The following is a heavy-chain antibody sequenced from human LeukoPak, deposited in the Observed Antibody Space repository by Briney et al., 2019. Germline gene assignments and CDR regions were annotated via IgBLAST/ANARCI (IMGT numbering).Heavy chain of an antibody. V-gene: IGHV3-23*01. D-gene: IGHD3-22*01. CDR1: GFTFSSYA. Sequence: GGSLRLSCAASGFTFSSYAMSWVRQAPGKGLEWVSAISGSGGSTYYADSVKGRFTISRDNSKNTLYLQMNSLRAEDTAVYYCARCLTYYYDSSGYYSLWGQGTLVTVSS. CDR2: ISGSGGST. J-gene: IGHJ4*02. CDR3: ARCLTYYYDSSGYYSL.